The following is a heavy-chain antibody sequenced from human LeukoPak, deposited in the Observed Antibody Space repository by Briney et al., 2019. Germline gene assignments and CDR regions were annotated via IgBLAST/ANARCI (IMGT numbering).Heavy chain of an antibody. D-gene: IGHD6-13*01. CDR2: IIPILGTA. J-gene: IGHJ4*02. CDR3: ARERPPGDSSNWFLEGYFDI. Sequence: SVKVSCKASGGTFSSYAISWVRQAPGQGLEWMGGIIPILGTANYAQKFQGRVTITADESTSTAYMELSTLRSDDTAVYYCARERPPGDSSNWFLEGYFDIWGQGTLVTVSS. V-gene: IGHV1-69*13. CDR1: GGTFSSYA.